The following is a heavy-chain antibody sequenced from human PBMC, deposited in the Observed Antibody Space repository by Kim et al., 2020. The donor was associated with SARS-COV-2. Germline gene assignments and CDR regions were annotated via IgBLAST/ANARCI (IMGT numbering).Heavy chain of an antibody. V-gene: IGHV4-34*01. Sequence: SETLSLTCAVYGGSFSGYYWSWIRQPPGKGLEWIGAINHSGSTNYNPSLKSRVTISVDTSKNQFSLKLSSVTAADTAVYYCARVGAKDIVVVPAARNNWFDPWGQGTLVTVSS. D-gene: IGHD2-2*01. CDR3: ARVGAKDIVVVPAARNNWFDP. CDR1: GGSFSGYY. J-gene: IGHJ5*02. CDR2: INHSGST.